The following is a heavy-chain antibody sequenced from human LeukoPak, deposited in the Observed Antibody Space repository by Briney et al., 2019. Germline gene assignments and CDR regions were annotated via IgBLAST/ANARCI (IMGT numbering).Heavy chain of an antibody. V-gene: IGHV3-7*01. Sequence: GGSLRLSCAASGFTFSSYWMSWVRQAPGKGLEWVANIKQDGSEKYYVDSVRGRFTISRDNAKNSLYLQMNSLRAEDTAVYYCARDPLNYCGSVSYYWSDGYWGQGTLVTVSS. J-gene: IGHJ4*02. CDR1: GFTFSSYW. CDR2: IKQDGSEK. CDR3: ARDPLNYCGSVSYYWSDGY. D-gene: IGHD3-10*01.